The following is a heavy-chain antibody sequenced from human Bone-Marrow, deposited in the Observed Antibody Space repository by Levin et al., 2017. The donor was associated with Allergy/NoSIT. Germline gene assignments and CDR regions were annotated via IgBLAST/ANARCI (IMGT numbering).Heavy chain of an antibody. Sequence: SQTLSLTCVISGDSVSSDTAAWNWIRQSPSRGLEWLGRTYYRSKWYNDYPVSVKSRITITPDTSNNQVSLQLNSVAPEDSAVYYCARGAYYGSGSYSNPYYYYNGMDVWGLGTTVIVSS. V-gene: IGHV6-1*01. CDR1: GDSVSSDTAA. J-gene: IGHJ6*02. D-gene: IGHD3-10*01. CDR2: TYYRSKWYN. CDR3: ARGAYYGSGSYSNPYYYYNGMDV.